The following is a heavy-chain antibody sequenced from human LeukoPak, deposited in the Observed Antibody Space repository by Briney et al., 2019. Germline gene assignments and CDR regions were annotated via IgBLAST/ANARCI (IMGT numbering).Heavy chain of an antibody. J-gene: IGHJ6*02. CDR1: GYTFTGYY. Sequence: GASVKVSCKASGYTFTGYYMHWVRQAPGQGLEWMGWINPNSGGTNYAQKFQGRVTMTRDTSISTAYMELSRLRSDDTAVYYCARVGASTIFGVVITTYGMDVWGQGTTVTVSS. CDR3: ARVGASTIFGVVITTYGMDV. D-gene: IGHD3-3*01. CDR2: INPNSGGT. V-gene: IGHV1-2*02.